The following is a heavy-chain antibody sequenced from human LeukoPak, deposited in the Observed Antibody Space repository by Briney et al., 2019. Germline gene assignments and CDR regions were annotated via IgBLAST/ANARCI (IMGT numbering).Heavy chain of an antibody. J-gene: IGHJ2*01. Sequence: AGGSLRLSCAASGFTFSTYNMNWVRQAPGKGLEWVSYISSSSSTIYYADSVKGRFTISRDNAKNSLYLQMNSLRAEDTALYYCARAAAGRLVWYFDLWGRGTLVTVSS. D-gene: IGHD6-13*01. CDR2: ISSSSSTI. CDR1: GFTFSTYN. V-gene: IGHV3-48*04. CDR3: ARAAAGRLVWYFDL.